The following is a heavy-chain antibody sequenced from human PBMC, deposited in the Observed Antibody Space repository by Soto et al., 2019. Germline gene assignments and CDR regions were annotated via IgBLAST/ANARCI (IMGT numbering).Heavy chain of an antibody. D-gene: IGHD2-8*01. CDR2: INAGNGNT. V-gene: IGHV1-3*01. CDR3: ARDKLMVYAIGDLDD. Sequence: ASVKVSCKASGYTFTSYAMHWVRQAPGQRLEWMGWINAGNGNTKYSQKFQGRVAITRDTSASTAYMELSSLRSEDTAVYYCARDKLMVYAIGDLDDWGQGTLVTVSS. CDR1: GYTFTSYA. J-gene: IGHJ4*02.